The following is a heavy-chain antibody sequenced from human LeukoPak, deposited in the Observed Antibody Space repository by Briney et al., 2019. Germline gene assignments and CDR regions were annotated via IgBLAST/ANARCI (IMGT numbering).Heavy chain of an antibody. V-gene: IGHV3-74*01. CDR2: INSDGSSA. CDR1: GFTFSSYW. Sequence: GGSLRLSCAASGFTFSSYWMQWVRQAPGKGLVWVSRINSDGSSASYADSVKGRFTISRDNAKNTLYLQMNSLRAEDTAVYYCARDSGRGPRGYTGYAVGDYWGQGTLVTVSS. J-gene: IGHJ4*02. CDR3: ARDSGRGPRGYTGYAVGDY. D-gene: IGHD5-12*01.